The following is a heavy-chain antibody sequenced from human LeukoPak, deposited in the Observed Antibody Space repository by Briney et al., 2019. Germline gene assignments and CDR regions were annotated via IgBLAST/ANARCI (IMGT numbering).Heavy chain of an antibody. CDR2: ISDTGVST. CDR1: GFTFSNYG. J-gene: IGHJ4*02. V-gene: IGHV3-23*01. Sequence: PGRCLRLSCTASGFTFSNYGMSWGRQAPGEGLEWVSLISDTGVSTKYEASVKGRFIISGDTSRDTLSLQMNTLSAEDTAIYYCAPDLRGSDWSHDDWGQGTLVTV. D-gene: IGHD3-9*01. CDR3: APDLRGSDWSHDD.